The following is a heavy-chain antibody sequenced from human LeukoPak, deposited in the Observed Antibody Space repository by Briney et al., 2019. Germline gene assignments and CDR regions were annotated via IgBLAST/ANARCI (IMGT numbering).Heavy chain of an antibody. J-gene: IGHJ4*02. V-gene: IGHV6-1*01. CDR3: ARDPGYCSSTSCPAFDY. CDR1: GDSVSSNSAA. D-gene: IGHD2-2*01. CDR2: TYYRSKWYN. Sequence: SRTLSLTCAISGDSVSSNSAAWNWIRQSPSRGLEWLGRTYYRSKWYNDYAVSVKSRITINPDTSKNQFSLQLNSVTPEDTAVYYCARDPGYCSSTSCPAFDYWGQGTLVTVSS.